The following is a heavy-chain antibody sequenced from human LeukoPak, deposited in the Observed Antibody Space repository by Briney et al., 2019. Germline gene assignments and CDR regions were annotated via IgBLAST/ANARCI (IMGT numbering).Heavy chain of an antibody. Sequence: PGGSLRLSCAASGFTFSSNWMHWVRQAPGKGLEWVSRINSDGSSISYADSVKGRLTISRDNARNTLYLQMKSLRAEDTAVYYCAREEICTNDVWSSCMDVWGKGTTVTVSS. V-gene: IGHV3-74*01. J-gene: IGHJ6*03. CDR2: INSDGSSI. D-gene: IGHD2-8*01. CDR3: AREEICTNDVWSSCMDV. CDR1: GFTFSSNW.